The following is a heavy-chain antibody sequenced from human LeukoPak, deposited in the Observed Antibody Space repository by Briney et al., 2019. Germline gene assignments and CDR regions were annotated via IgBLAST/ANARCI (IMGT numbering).Heavy chain of an antibody. CDR3: AREGVEMATLGDAFDI. CDR2: IYTSGST. J-gene: IGHJ3*02. Sequence: SETLSLTCTVSGGSISSGSYYWSWIRQPAGKGLEWIGRIYTSGSTNSNPSLKSRVTISVDTSKNQFSLKLSSVTAADTAVYYCAREGVEMATLGDAFDIWGQGTMVTVSS. D-gene: IGHD5-24*01. CDR1: GGSISSGSYY. V-gene: IGHV4-61*02.